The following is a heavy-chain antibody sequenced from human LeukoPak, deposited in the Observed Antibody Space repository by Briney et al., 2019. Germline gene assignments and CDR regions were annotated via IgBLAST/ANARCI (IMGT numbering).Heavy chain of an antibody. CDR2: INPNSGGT. CDR3: ARPRDILTGYYYYYGMDV. J-gene: IGHJ6*02. Sequence: GASVKVSCKASGYTFTGYYMHWVRQAPGQGLKWMGWINPNSGGTNYAQKFQGRVTMTRDTSISTAYMELSRLRSDDTAVYYCARPRDILTGYYYYYGMDVWGQGTTVTVSS. V-gene: IGHV1-2*02. CDR1: GYTFTGYY. D-gene: IGHD3-9*01.